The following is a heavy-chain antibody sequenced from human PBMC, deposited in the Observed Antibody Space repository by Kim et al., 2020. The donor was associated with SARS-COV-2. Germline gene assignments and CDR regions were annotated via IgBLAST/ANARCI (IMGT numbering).Heavy chain of an antibody. V-gene: IGHV3-9*01. D-gene: IGHD2-15*01. CDR3: AKDIARFGYCSGGSCYYYYFYGMDV. CDR2: ISWNSGNI. Sequence: GGSLRLSCAASGFTFDDYAMHWVRQAPGKGLEWVSGISWNSGNIGYADSVKGRFTISRDNAKNSLYLQMNSLRAEDTALYYCAKDIARFGYCSGGSCYYYYFYGMDVWGQGTTVTVS. CDR1: GFTFDDYA. J-gene: IGHJ6*02.